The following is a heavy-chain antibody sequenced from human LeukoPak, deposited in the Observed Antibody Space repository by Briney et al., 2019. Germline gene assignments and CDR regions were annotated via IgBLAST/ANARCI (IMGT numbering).Heavy chain of an antibody. CDR2: IYYSGST. CDR1: GGSISSYY. CDR3: ARALHGDCSSTSCSSCWFDP. J-gene: IGHJ5*02. Sequence: PSETLSLTCTVSGGSISSYYWSWIRQPPGKGLEWVGYIYYSGSTNYNPSLKSRVTISVATSKTQFSLKLSSVTAADTAVYYCARALHGDCSSTSCSSCWFDPWGQGTLVTVSS. D-gene: IGHD2-2*01. V-gene: IGHV4-59*12.